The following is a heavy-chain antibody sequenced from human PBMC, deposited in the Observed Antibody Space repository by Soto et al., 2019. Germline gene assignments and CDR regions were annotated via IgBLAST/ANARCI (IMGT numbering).Heavy chain of an antibody. D-gene: IGHD2-2*01. J-gene: IGHJ4*02. CDR2: ISSSSSYI. V-gene: IGHV3-21*01. CDR1: GFTFSSYS. CDR3: ERWDYCSSNSCYPGDY. Sequence: GGSLRLSCAASGFTFSSYSMNWVRQAPGKGLEWVSSISSSSSYIYYADSVKGRFTISRDNAKNSLYLQMNSLRAEDTAVYYCERWDYCSSNSCYPGDYWGQGTLVTVSS.